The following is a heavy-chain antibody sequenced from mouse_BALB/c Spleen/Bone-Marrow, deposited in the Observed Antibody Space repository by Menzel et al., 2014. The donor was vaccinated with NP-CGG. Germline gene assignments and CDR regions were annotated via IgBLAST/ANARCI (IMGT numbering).Heavy chain of an antibody. CDR3: ARRDWDGGYYFDY. D-gene: IGHD4-1*01. CDR2: ISCYNGAT. V-gene: IGHV1S34*01. CDR1: GYSFTGYY. Sequence: LVKTGASVKISCKASGYSFTGYYMHWVKQSHGKSLEWIGYISCYNGATSYNQKSKGKATFTVDTSSSTAYMQFNSLTSEDSAVYYCARRDWDGGYYFDYWGQGTTLTVSS. J-gene: IGHJ2*01.